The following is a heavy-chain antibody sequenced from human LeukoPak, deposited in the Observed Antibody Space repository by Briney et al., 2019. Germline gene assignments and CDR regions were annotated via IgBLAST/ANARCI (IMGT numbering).Heavy chain of an antibody. D-gene: IGHD6-13*01. Sequence: GGSLRLSCAASGFTFSSYGMSWVRQAPGKGLEWVSAISGSGGSTYYADSVKGRFTISRDNSKNTLYLQMNSLRAEDTAVYYCAKDPSAAGTSGAFDIWGQGTMVTVSS. J-gene: IGHJ3*02. CDR3: AKDPSAAGTSGAFDI. CDR1: GFTFSSYG. V-gene: IGHV3-23*01. CDR2: ISGSGGST.